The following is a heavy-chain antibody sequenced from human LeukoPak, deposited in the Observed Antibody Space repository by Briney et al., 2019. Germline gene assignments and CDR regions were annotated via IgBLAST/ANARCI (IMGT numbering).Heavy chain of an antibody. CDR3: ARHMTTANNWFDP. CDR2: INPNSGGT. Sequence: ASVKVSCKASGYTFTGYYMHWVRQAPGQGLEWMGWINPNSGGTNYEQKFQGRVIMTRDTSISTAYMELSRLRSDDTAVYYCARHMTTANNWFDPWGQETLVTVSS. J-gene: IGHJ5*02. V-gene: IGHV1-2*02. CDR1: GYTFTGYY. D-gene: IGHD4-17*01.